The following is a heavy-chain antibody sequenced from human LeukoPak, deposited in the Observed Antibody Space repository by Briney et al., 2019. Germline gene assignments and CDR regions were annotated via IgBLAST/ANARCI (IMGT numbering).Heavy chain of an antibody. V-gene: IGHV3-48*01. CDR1: GFTFSSYS. D-gene: IGHD2-15*01. J-gene: IGHJ4*02. CDR2: ISSSSSTI. CDR3: ARGHCSGGSCYSLSPDY. Sequence: GGSLRLSCAASGFTFSSYSMNWVRQAPGKGLEWVSYISSSSSTIYYADSVKGRFTISRDNAKNSLYLQMNSLRAEDTAVYYCARGHCSGGSCYSLSPDYWGQGTLVTVSS.